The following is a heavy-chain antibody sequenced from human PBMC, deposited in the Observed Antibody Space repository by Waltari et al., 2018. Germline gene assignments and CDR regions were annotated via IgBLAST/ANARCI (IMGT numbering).Heavy chain of an antibody. D-gene: IGHD3-3*01. CDR3: AKDSNFWSGYYIDY. CDR2: ISGSGGST. V-gene: IGHV3-23*01. CDR1: GFTFSSYA. J-gene: IGHJ4*02. Sequence: EVQLLEYGGGLVEPGGSLRLSCAASGFTFSSYAMSWVRQAPGKGLEWVSAISGSGGSTYYADSVKGRFTISRDKSKNTLYLQMNSLRAEDTAVYYCAKDSNFWSGYYIDYWGQGTLVTVSS.